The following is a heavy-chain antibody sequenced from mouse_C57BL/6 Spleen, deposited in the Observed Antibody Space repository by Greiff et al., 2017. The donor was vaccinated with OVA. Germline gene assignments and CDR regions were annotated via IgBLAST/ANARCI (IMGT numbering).Heavy chain of an antibody. CDR3: ARSGSSYFDY. CDR2: IYPGDGDT. D-gene: IGHD1-1*01. J-gene: IGHJ2*01. CDR1: GYAFSSSW. V-gene: IGHV1-82*01. Sequence: QVQLKQSGPELVKPGASVKISCKASGYAFSSSWMNWVKQRPGKGLEWIGRIYPGDGDTNYNGKFKGKATLTADKSSSTAYMQLSSLTSEDSAVYFCARSGSSYFDYGGQGTTLTVSS.